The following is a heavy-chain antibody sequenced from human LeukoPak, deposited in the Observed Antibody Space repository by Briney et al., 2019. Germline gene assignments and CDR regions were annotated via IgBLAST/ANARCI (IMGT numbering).Heavy chain of an antibody. D-gene: IGHD1/OR15-1a*01. CDR1: GGSISSDNW. CDR3: ARATNAFDSPPDY. V-gene: IGHV4-4*02. J-gene: IGHJ4*02. CDR2: IYYSGST. Sequence: SGTLSLTCAVSGGSISSDNWWSWARQPPGKGLEWIGYIYYSGSTNYNPSLKSRVTISVDTSKNQFSLKLSSVTAADTAVYYCARATNAFDSPPDYWGQGTLATVSS.